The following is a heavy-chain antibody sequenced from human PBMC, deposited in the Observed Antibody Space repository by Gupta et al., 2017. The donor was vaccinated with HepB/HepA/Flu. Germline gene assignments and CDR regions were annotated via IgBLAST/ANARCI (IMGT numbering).Heavy chain of an antibody. CDR1: GFIFSDYA. Sequence: EEQLLESGGGLVQPGGFLRLSCVGSGFIFSDYAMTWVRQAPGKGLAWVSEMRGDGGDINYAASVKGRLTTSRDNAMNTLYLQIHSLRAEDKSTDYGVRDQCTTPACNTDSHMDVWGKGTTVTVSS. V-gene: IGHV3-23*01. J-gene: IGHJ6*03. CDR2: MRGDGGDI. D-gene: IGHD2/OR15-2a*01. CDR3: VRDQCTTPACNTDSHMDV.